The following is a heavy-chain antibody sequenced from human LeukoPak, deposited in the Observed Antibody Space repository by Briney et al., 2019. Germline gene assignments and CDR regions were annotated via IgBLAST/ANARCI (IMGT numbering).Heavy chain of an antibody. D-gene: IGHD6-19*01. CDR2: ISSSGSTI. CDR1: GFTFSSYE. CDR3: ASMTGYSSGWPDY. J-gene: IGHJ4*02. V-gene: IGHV3-48*03. Sequence: GGSLRLSSAASGFTFSSYEMNWVRQAPGKGLEWVSYISSSGSTIYYADSVKGRFTISRDNAKNSLYLQMNSLRAEDTAVYYCASMTGYSSGWPDYWGQGTLVTVSS.